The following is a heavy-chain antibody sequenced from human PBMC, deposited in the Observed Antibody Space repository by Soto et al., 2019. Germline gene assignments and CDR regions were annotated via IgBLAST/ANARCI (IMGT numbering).Heavy chain of an antibody. CDR2: ITSSGDNT. J-gene: IGHJ5*01. CDR3: AKDRPNYLPSGGAYYKSGGDS. Sequence: EVQLLDSGGGLVQPGGSLRLSCAASGFTFNIYSMSWVRQAPGRGLEWVSSITSSGDNTYYPDSVKGRFTISRDNSKNTLYLKMNNLRVEDTAVYYRAKDRPNYLPSGGAYYKSGGDSWGQGTLVTVSS. V-gene: IGHV3-23*01. CDR1: GFTFNIYS. D-gene: IGHD3-10*01.